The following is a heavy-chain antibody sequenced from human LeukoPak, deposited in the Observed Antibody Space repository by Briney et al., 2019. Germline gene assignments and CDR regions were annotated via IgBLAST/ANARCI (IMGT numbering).Heavy chain of an antibody. D-gene: IGHD4-17*01. CDR1: GGSISSGGYY. CDR3: ARGYGDSPYFDY. CDR2: IYYSGST. V-gene: IGHV4-31*03. J-gene: IGHJ4*02. Sequence: SETLSLTCTVSGGSISSGGYYWSWIRQHPGKGLEWIGYIYYSGSTYYNPSLKSRVTISVDTSKNQFSLKLSSVTAADTAVYYCARGYGDSPYFDYWGQGTLVIVSS.